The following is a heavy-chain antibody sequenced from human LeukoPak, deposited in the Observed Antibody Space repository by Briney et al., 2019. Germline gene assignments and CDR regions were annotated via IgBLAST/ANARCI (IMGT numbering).Heavy chain of an antibody. CDR2: ISTYFVNT. Sequence: GASVTVSCKTSGYTFTSYGISWVRQGPGQGLEWMGWISTYFVNTNYAQKFQARVTITTDPSTSTAYMELRSLRSDDTAVYYCARDRAYFGSGSDYYYMDVWGKGTTVTVSS. CDR1: GYTFTSYG. J-gene: IGHJ6*03. CDR3: ARDRAYFGSGSDYYYMDV. V-gene: IGHV1-18*01. D-gene: IGHD3-10*01.